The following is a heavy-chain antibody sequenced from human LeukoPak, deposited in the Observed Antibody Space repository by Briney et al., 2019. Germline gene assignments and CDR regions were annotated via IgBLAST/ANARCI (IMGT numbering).Heavy chain of an antibody. CDR3: ARGTMIVPPGWFDP. D-gene: IGHD3-22*01. J-gene: IGHJ5*02. Sequence: SETLSLTCTVSGGSISSYYWSWIRQPPGKGLEWIAYISDIGSINYNPSLKSRVTISVDTSKNQFSLKLSSVTAADTAVYYCARGTMIVPPGWFDPWGQGTLVTVSS. CDR2: ISDIGSI. CDR1: GGSISSYY. V-gene: IGHV4-59*12.